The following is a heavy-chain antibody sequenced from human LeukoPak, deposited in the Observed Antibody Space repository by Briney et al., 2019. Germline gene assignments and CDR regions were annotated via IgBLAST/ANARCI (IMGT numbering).Heavy chain of an antibody. CDR2: IYSGGST. J-gene: IGHJ4*02. Sequence: GGSLRLSCAASGFTVCSNYMSWVRQAPGKGLEWVSVIYSGGSTYYVDSVKGRFTISRDNSKNTLYLQMNSLRAEDTAVYYCAREDSSGYYYAHWGQGTLVTVSS. V-gene: IGHV3-53*01. CDR1: GFTVCSNY. D-gene: IGHD3-22*01. CDR3: AREDSSGYYYAH.